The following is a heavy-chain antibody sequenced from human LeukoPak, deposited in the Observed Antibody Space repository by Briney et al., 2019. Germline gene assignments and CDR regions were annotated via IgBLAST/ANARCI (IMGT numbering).Heavy chain of an antibody. J-gene: IGHJ4*02. D-gene: IGHD5-18*01. CDR3: ARGFGYSLGY. CDR1: GGSISSYY. V-gene: IGHV4-59*12. CDR2: IYNSGST. Sequence: SETLSLTCTVSGGSISSYYWSWIRQSPGKGLEWIGYIYNSGSTNYNPSLKSRVTISVDTSKNQFSLKLSSVTAADTAVYYCARGFGYSLGYWGQGTLVTVSS.